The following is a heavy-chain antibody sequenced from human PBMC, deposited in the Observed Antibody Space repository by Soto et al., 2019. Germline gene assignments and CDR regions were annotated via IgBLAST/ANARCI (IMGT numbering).Heavy chain of an antibody. D-gene: IGHD6-25*01. V-gene: IGHV4-59*01. CDR3: ARAGAATISDS. CDR1: GGSISNYY. J-gene: IGHJ4*02. Sequence: QVQLQESGPGLVKPSETLSLTCTVSGGSISNYYWSWIRQTPGKGLAWIGYMSYSGSTNYHPSLRFLSTISGATSIHQVSLKLSPVTAADTAVYYCARAGAATISDSCVQGTLVTVS. CDR2: MSYSGST.